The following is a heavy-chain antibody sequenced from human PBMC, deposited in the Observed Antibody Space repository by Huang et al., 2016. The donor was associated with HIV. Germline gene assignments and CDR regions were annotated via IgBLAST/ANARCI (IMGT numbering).Heavy chain of an antibody. CDR2: INREGNDK. J-gene: IGHJ4*02. CDR1: GFFFTKYW. Sequence: EVQVMESGGDSVQPGGSLRLSCAASGFFFTKYWMTWVRQVPGKGLEWVARINREGNDKYYVASVKCRFTISRDNTKNSVHVQMNSLRGEDTAVYYCGRDRTNFYDSSGYLGDIDYWGLGTLVTVSS. V-gene: IGHV3-7*01. D-gene: IGHD3-22*01. CDR3: GRDRTNFYDSSGYLGDIDY.